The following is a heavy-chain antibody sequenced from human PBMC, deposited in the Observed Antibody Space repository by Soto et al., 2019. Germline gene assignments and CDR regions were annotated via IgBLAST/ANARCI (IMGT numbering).Heavy chain of an antibody. J-gene: IGHJ4*02. V-gene: IGHV2-5*02. CDR2: IYWDDDK. CDR3: AHRPALGYCSTSSCYRPYYFDY. Sequence: QITLKESGPALVKPTQTLTLTCTFSGFSLSTSGVGVGWIRQPPGGALEWLALIYWDDDKRYSSSLKSRLTITKDTSKNQVVLTMTNVDPVDTATYYCAHRPALGYCSTSSCYRPYYFDYWGQGTRVTVSP. D-gene: IGHD2-2*02. CDR1: GFSLSTSGVG.